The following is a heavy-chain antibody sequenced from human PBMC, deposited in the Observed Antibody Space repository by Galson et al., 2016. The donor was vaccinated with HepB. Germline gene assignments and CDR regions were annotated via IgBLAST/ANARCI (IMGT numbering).Heavy chain of an antibody. CDR3: ARGWWFGETAFDL. CDR1: GGSIGDYS. V-gene: IGHV4-59*01. CDR2: IYYNGNI. D-gene: IGHD3-10*01. Sequence: SETLSLTCTVSGGSIGDYSWSWIRQPPGKGLEWIGYIYYNGNINYNPSLKSRLTIFGDTSKIQFSLKLTSVTAADTAVYYCARGWWFGETAFDLWGQGTLATVSS. J-gene: IGHJ3*01.